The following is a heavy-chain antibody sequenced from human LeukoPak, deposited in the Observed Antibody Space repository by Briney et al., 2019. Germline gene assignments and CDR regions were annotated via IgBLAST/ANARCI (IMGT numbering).Heavy chain of an antibody. CDR3: ARERGYCSSTSCRSYGMDV. CDR2: IWYDGSNK. Sequence: GGSLRLSCAASGFTFSSYGMHWVRQAPGKGLEWVVVIWYDGSNKYYADSVKGRFTISRDNSKNTLYLQMNSLRAEDTAVYYCARERGYCSSTSCRSYGMDVWGQGTTVTVSS. CDR1: GFTFSSYG. J-gene: IGHJ6*02. D-gene: IGHD2-2*01. V-gene: IGHV3-33*01.